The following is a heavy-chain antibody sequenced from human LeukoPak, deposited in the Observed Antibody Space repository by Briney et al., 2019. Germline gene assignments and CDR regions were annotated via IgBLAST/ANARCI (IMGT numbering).Heavy chain of an antibody. CDR3: ARDFNRGATDY. CDR2: ISYDGSNK. V-gene: IGHV3-30-3*01. D-gene: IGHD1-26*01. Sequence: GGSLRLSCAASGFTFSSYWMHWVRQAPGKGLEWVAVISYDGSNKYYADSVKGRFTISRDNSKNTLYLQMNSLRAEDTAVYYCARDFNRGATDYWGQGTLVTVSS. J-gene: IGHJ4*02. CDR1: GFTFSSYW.